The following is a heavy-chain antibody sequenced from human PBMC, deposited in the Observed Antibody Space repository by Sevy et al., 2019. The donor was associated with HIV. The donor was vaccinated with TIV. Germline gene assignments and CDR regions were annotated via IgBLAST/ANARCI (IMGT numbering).Heavy chain of an antibody. V-gene: IGHV3-53*01. D-gene: IGHD2-15*01. Sequence: GGSLRLSCTASGFTVNTNYMSWVRQAPEKGLEWVSVIYSGCSTYYADSVKGRFTISRDNSKNTVYLQMNSLRAEDTAVYYCARFSGGSKGTAFDYWGQGTLVTVSS. CDR2: IYSGCST. CDR1: GFTVNTNY. CDR3: ARFSGGSKGTAFDY. J-gene: IGHJ4*02.